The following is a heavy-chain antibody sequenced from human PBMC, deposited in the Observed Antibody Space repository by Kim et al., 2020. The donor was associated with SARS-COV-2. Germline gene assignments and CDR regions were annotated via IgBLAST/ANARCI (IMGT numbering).Heavy chain of an antibody. CDR1: GGSFSGYY. V-gene: IGHV4-34*01. Sequence: SETLSLTCAVYGGSFSGYYWSWIRQPPGKGLEWIGEINHSGSTNYNPSLKSRVTISVDTSKNQFSLKLSSVTAADTAVYYCARAPASYYYGSGRRWFDPWGQGTLVTVSS. J-gene: IGHJ5*02. D-gene: IGHD3-10*01. CDR2: INHSGST. CDR3: ARAPASYYYGSGRRWFDP.